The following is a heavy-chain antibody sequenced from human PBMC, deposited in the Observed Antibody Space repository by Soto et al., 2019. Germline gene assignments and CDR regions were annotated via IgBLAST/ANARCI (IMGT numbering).Heavy chain of an antibody. CDR3: AKESGVAAAGLYGMDV. V-gene: IGHV3-30*18. CDR1: GFTFSSYG. J-gene: IGHJ6*02. Sequence: GGSLRLSCAASGFTFSSYGMHWVRQAPGKGLEWVAVISYDGSNKYYADSVKGRFTISRDNSKNTLYLQMNSLRAEDTAVYYCAKESGVAAAGLYGMDVWGQGTTVTVSS. D-gene: IGHD6-13*01. CDR2: ISYDGSNK.